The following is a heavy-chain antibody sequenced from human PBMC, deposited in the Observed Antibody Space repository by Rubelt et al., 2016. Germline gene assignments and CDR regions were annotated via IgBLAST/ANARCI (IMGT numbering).Heavy chain of an antibody. CDR1: GGSISSSTYY. D-gene: IGHD6-25*01. CDR2: IYYGGAT. V-gene: IGHV4-39*07. J-gene: IGHJ4*02. Sequence: QLQLQESGPGLVKPSETLSLTCAVSGGSISSSTYYWGWIRQPPGKGLEWIGSIYYGGATYYNPSLKSRVTVSVDTSKNQFPLKLKSVTAADTAMYYCAAGFGYWGQGSLVTVSS. CDR3: AAGFGY.